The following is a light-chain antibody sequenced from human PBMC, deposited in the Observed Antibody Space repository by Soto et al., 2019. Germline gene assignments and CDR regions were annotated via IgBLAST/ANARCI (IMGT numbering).Light chain of an antibody. V-gene: IGKV3-20*01. CDR3: QQYGSSPLLP. J-gene: IGKJ4*01. CDR2: GAS. Sequence: EIVLTQSPGTLSLSPGERATLSCRASQSVSSSYLAWYQQKPGQAPRLLIYGASSRATGIPDRFSGSGSGTDFTLTISRREPEDFAVYYCQQYGSSPLLPFGGGTKVEIK. CDR1: QSVSSSY.